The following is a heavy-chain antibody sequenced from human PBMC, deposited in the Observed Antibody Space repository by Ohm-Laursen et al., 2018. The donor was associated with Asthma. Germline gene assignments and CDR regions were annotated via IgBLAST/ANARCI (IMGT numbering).Heavy chain of an antibody. CDR1: GYTFTSYA. D-gene: IGHD4-17*01. J-gene: IGHJ4*02. V-gene: IGHV1-3*01. Sequence: SLKVSCKASGYTFTSYAMHWVRQAPGQRLEWMGWINAGNGNTKYSQKFQGRVTITRDTSASTAYMELSSLRSEDTAVYYCARDYGDYVGYFDYWGQGTLVTVSS. CDR2: INAGNGNT. CDR3: ARDYGDYVGYFDY.